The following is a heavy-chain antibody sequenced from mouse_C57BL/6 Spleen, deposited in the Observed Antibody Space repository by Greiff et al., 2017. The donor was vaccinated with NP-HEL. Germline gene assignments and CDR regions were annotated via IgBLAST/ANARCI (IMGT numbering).Heavy chain of an antibody. V-gene: IGHV1-15*01. Sequence: QVQLQQSGAELVRPGASVTLSCKASGYTFTDYEMHWVKQTPVHGLEWIGAIDPETGGTAYNQKFKGKAILTADKSSSTAYMELRSLTSEDSAVYYCTRAKSYYYGSEGNAMDYWGQGTSVTVSS. CDR1: GYTFTDYE. J-gene: IGHJ4*01. CDR3: TRAKSYYYGSEGNAMDY. CDR2: IDPETGGT. D-gene: IGHD1-1*01.